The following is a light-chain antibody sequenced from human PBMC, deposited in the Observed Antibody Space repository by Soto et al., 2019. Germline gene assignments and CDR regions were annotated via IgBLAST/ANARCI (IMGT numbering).Light chain of an antibody. CDR2: GAS. J-gene: IGKJ2*01. V-gene: IGKV3-20*01. Sequence: EIVLTQSPGTLSLSPGERATLSCRASQSVSSSYLAWYQQKPGQAPRLLIYGASSRATGIPDRFSGSGSGTDFTLTISTLEPEDFAGYYCQQYGSSRTFGQGTKLEIK. CDR3: QQYGSSRT. CDR1: QSVSSSY.